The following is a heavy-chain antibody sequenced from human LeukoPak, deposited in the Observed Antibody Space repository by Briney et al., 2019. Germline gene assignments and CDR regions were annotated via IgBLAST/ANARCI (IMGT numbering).Heavy chain of an antibody. J-gene: IGHJ5*02. CDR1: GFTFSDFA. CDR3: ARSLLWQNNWFDP. CDR2: INHSGST. V-gene: IGHV4-34*01. D-gene: IGHD3-10*01. Sequence: GSLRLSCAASGFTFSDFAMIWVRQPPGKGLEWIGEINHSGSTNYNPSLKSRVTISVDTSKNQFSLKLSSVTAADTAVYYCARSLLWQNNWFDPWGQGTLVTVSS.